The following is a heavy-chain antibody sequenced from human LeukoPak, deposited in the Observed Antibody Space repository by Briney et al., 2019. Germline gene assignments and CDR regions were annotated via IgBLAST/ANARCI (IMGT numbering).Heavy chain of an antibody. CDR1: NDSISDYY. D-gene: IGHD3-16*01. CDR3: TRGAGWLIDY. CDR2: FHNSGTS. V-gene: IGHV4-59*01. Sequence: PSETLSLTCTVSNDSISDYYRGWIRQPPGKGLEWIGYFHNSGTSTYNPSLKSRVTISADTSKNQFSLKLNSLTTADTAVYYCTRGAGWLIDYWGQGILVTVSS. J-gene: IGHJ4*02.